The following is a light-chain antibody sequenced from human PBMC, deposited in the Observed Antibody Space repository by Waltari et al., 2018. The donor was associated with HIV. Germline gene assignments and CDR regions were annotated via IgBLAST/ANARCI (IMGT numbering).Light chain of an antibody. CDR3: QVWDSTTDHVL. V-gene: IGLV3-21*04. J-gene: IGLJ2*01. Sequence: SSLLTQTPSVSVAPGKTARVTCGGNNIERKSVHWYQQKPGQAPLLVIYYDTDRPSGIRERLLGSNSGNTATLTISRVGDGDEADYYCQVWDSTTDHVLFGGGTRLTVL. CDR1: NIERKS. CDR2: YDT.